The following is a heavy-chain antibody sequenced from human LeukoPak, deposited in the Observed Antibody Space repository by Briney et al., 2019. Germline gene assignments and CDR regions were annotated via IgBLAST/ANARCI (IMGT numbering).Heavy chain of an antibody. CDR1: GGSFSGYY. J-gene: IGHJ4*02. CDR3: ARDAAAAGPDF. Sequence: SETPSLTCAVYGGSFSGYYWSWIRQPPGKGLEWIGEINHSGSTNYNPSLKSRVTISVDTSKNQFSLKLSSVTAADTAVYSCARDAAAAGPDFWGQGTLVTVSS. V-gene: IGHV4-34*01. D-gene: IGHD6-13*01. CDR2: INHSGST.